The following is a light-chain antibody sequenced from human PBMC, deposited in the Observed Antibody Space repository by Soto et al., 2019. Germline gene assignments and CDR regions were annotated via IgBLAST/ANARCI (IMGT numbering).Light chain of an antibody. CDR2: DAS. V-gene: IGKV3-15*01. CDR1: QSISSN. CDR3: QQYNNWPIT. J-gene: IGKJ5*01. Sequence: ETVMTQSPATLSVSPGERAPLSRRASQSISSNLAWYQQKPGQAPRLLIYDASTRATGIPARFSGSGSGTEFTLTISSLQSEDFAVYYCQQYNNWPITFGQGTRLEIK.